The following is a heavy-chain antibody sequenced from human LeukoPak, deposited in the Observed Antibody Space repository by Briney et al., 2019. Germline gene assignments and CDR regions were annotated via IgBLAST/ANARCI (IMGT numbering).Heavy chain of an antibody. CDR1: GFTFGNYA. CDR3: ARGPRVPSPTYYFEF. Sequence: GGSLRLSCAASGFTFGNYAMTWVRQAPGKGVEYVTSTSGSGGSSYYAASVQGRFTISRDNSRNTLYLQMNNLRIDDTAVYYCARGPRVPSPTYYFEFWGQGVLVTVSS. CDR2: TSGSGGSS. J-gene: IGHJ4*02. D-gene: IGHD2-2*01. V-gene: IGHV3-23*01.